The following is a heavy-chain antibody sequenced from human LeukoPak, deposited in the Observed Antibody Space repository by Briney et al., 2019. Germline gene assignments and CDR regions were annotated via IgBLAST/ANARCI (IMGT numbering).Heavy chain of an antibody. CDR3: ASPRGGHGPGAFDI. D-gene: IGHD3-16*01. V-gene: IGHV1-8*03. CDR1: GYTFISND. Sequence: ASVKVSCKASGYTFISNDINWVRQATGQGLEWMGWMNPNSGNTGYAQKFQGRLTITRNTSISTAYMELSSLRSEDTAVYYCASPRGGHGPGAFDIWGQGTMVTVSS. J-gene: IGHJ3*02. CDR2: MNPNSGNT.